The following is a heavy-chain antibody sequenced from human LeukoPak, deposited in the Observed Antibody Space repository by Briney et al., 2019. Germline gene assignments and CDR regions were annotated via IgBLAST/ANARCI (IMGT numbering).Heavy chain of an antibody. J-gene: IGHJ4*02. Sequence: PGGSLRLSCAASGFTFDDYGMSWVRQAPGKGLEWVSGINWNDGSTGYADSVKGRFTISRDNAKNSLYLQMNSLRAEDTALYYCARLGYSSGWYLFDYWGQGTLVTVSS. CDR2: INWNDGST. D-gene: IGHD6-19*01. CDR3: ARLGYSSGWYLFDY. CDR1: GFTFDDYG. V-gene: IGHV3-20*04.